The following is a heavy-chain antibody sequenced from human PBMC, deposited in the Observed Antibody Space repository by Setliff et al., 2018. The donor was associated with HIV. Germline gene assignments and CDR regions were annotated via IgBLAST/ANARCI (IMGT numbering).Heavy chain of an antibody. V-gene: IGHV4-31*03. CDR2: IYYSGNT. D-gene: IGHD3-22*01. CDR1: GGSISSEGYY. Sequence: ASETLSLTCTVSGGSISSEGYYWSWIRQHPGKGLEWIGYIYYSGNTYYSPSLKSRLTISVDTSKIQFSLKLRSVTAADTAVYYCVRHWNYDTGLDPFDIWGQGTMVTVSS. CDR3: VRHWNYDTGLDPFDI. J-gene: IGHJ3*02.